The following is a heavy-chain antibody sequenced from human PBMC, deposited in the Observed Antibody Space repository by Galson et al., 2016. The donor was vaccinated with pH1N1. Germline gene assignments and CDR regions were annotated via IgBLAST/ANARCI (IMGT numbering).Heavy chain of an antibody. J-gene: IGHJ4*02. CDR2: IRSKADSYAT. CDR3: TRSRGYGFDY. D-gene: IGHD5-12*01. CDR1: GFTFSGSA. Sequence: SLRLSCAASGFTFSGSAMHWVRQASGKGLEWVGRIRSKADSYATAYAASMKGRFTISRDDSKKTTFLQMNSLNTEDQAVYYCTRSRGYGFDYWGQGTLVTVSS. V-gene: IGHV3-73*01.